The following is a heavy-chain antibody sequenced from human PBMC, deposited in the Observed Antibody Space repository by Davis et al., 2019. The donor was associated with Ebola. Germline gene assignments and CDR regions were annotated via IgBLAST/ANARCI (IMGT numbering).Heavy chain of an antibody. D-gene: IGHD2-8*02. Sequence: ASVTVSCKASGYTFTGSYMQWVRQAPGQGLEWMGWINPNSGGTNYAQKFQGRVTMTRDTSISTAYMELSSLRSDDTAVYYCARARGGTEYDAFDIWGQGTMVTVSS. CDR3: ARARGGTEYDAFDI. V-gene: IGHV1-2*02. J-gene: IGHJ3*02. CDR2: INPNSGGT. CDR1: GYTFTGSY.